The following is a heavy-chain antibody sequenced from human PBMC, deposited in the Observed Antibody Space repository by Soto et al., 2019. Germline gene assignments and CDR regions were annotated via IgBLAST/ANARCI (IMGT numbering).Heavy chain of an antibody. D-gene: IGHD4-17*01. V-gene: IGHV3-48*04. CDR3: ARGFYGANYYYYYYMDV. Sequence: EVQLVESGGGLVQPGGSLRLSCAASGFTFSSYSMNWVRQAPGKGLEWVSYISSSSSTIYYADSVKGRFTISRDNAKNSLYLQMNSLRAEDTAVYYCARGFYGANYYYYYYMDVWGTRTTVTVSS. CDR1: GFTFSSYS. J-gene: IGHJ6*03. CDR2: ISSSSSTI.